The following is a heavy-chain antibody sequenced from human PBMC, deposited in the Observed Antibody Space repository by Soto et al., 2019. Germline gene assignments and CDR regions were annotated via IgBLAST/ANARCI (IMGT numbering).Heavy chain of an antibody. Sequence: GGSLRLSCTTSGFTVSSSHMSWVRQAPGKGLDWVSVIYSGGNSYYAVSVQGRFTISRDNSKNTVYLQMNSLRAEDTAVYYCGICGGYCSSTSSYVGSDYWGKGTLVTVSS. CDR3: GICGGYCSSTSSYVGSDY. J-gene: IGHJ4*02. CDR2: IYSGGNS. V-gene: IGHV3-53*01. D-gene: IGHD2-2*01. CDR1: GFTVSSSH.